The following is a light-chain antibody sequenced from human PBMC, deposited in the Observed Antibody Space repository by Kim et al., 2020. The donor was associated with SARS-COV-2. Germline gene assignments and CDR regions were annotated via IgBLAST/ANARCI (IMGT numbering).Light chain of an antibody. CDR2: DAS. V-gene: IGKV3-11*01. J-gene: IGKJ4*01. CDR3: QQRSNWPPLT. CDR1: QRVSSF. Sequence: SPGDIATLSCRASQRVSSFLAWYQQKPGQAPRLLIYDASNRATGIPARFSGSGSGTDFTLTISSLEPEDFAVYYCQQRSNWPPLTFGGGTKVDIK.